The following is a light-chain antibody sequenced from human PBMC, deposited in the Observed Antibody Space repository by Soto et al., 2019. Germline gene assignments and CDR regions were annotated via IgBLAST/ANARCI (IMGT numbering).Light chain of an antibody. J-gene: IGLJ1*01. CDR1: NIGSKS. V-gene: IGLV3-21*04. Sequence: SYELTQPPSVSVAPGKTARITCGGNNIGSKSVHWYQQKPGQAPVLVIYYDSDRPSGIPERFSGSNSGNTATLTISRVEAGDEADYYCQVRDRAYVFGTGTKLTVL. CDR2: YDS. CDR3: QVRDRAYV.